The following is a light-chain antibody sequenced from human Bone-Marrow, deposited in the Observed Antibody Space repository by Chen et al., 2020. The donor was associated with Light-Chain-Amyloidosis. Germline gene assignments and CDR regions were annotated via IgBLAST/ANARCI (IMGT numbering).Light chain of an antibody. CDR3: QQYNNWPLT. Sequence: MTQSPGGLSVYPGDTATLSCRANQSVRGNLARYQPRPGQAPRLLISGASARATGIPARFSGSGFETDFTLTISTIQSEDFAVYYCQQYNNWPLTFGQGTRVDIK. CDR2: GAS. CDR1: QSVRGN. V-gene: IGKV3-15*01. J-gene: IGKJ1*01.